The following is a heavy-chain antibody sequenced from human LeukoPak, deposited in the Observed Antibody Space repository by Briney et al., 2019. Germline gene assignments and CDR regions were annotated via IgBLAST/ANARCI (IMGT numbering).Heavy chain of an antibody. CDR1: GFTFRTYA. D-gene: IGHD4-17*01. CDR3: ARYHDYGDYKRWFDH. V-gene: IGHV3-30*04. Sequence: GRSLRLSCAASGFTFRTYAMHWVRQAPGKGLEWVAVISVDGSNKYYADSVKGRFTISRDNSKNTLYMQLNSLRPEDTAVYYCARYHDYGDYKRWFDHWGQGTLATVSS. CDR2: ISVDGSNK. J-gene: IGHJ5*02.